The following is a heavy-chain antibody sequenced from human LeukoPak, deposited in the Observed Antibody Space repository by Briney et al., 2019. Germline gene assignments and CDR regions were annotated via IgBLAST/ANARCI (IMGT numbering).Heavy chain of an antibody. CDR2: IYYSGST. CDR1: GGSISSSSYY. D-gene: IGHD6-13*01. Sequence: SETLSLTCTVSGGSISSSSYYWGWIRQPPGKGLEWVGSIYYSGSTYYNPSLKSRVTISVDTSKNQFSLKLSSVTAADTAVYYCARQLAGSSWYGEYFDYGGQGTLVTVSS. V-gene: IGHV4-39*01. J-gene: IGHJ4*02. CDR3: ARQLAGSSWYGEYFDY.